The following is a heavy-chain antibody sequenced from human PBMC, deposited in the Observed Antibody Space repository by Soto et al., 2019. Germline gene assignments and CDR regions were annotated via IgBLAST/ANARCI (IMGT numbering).Heavy chain of an antibody. V-gene: IGHV4-39*01. D-gene: IGHD1-20*01. CDR2: IYYSGST. CDR1: GGSISSSSYY. CDR3: ARRANNVTNKYIWFDP. Sequence: QLQLQESGPGLVKPSETLSLTCTVSGGSISSSSYYWGWIRQPPGKGLEWIGSIYYSGSTYYNPSLKSRVPLAVDPPTNPSPLTLSSVPAADTAVYYCARRANNVTNKYIWFDPWGQGTLVTVAS. J-gene: IGHJ5*02.